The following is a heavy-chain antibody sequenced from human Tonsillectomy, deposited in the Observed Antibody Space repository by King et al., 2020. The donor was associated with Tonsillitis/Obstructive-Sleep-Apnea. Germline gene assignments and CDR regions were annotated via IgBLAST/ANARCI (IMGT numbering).Heavy chain of an antibody. V-gene: IGHV4-34*01. CDR3: ARDVGYSSSSTYNWFDP. J-gene: IGHJ5*02. Sequence: VQLQQWGAGLLKPSETLSLTCAVYGGSFSGYYWSWIRQPPGKGLEWIGAINHSGSTNYNPSLKSRVTISVDTSKNQFSLKLSSVTAADTAVYYCARDVGYSSSSTYNWFDPWGQGTLVTVSS. D-gene: IGHD6-13*01. CDR2: INHSGST. CDR1: GGSFSGYY.